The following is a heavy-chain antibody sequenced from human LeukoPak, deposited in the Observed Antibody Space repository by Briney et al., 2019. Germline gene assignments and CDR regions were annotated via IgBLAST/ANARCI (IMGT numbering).Heavy chain of an antibody. CDR3: ASTSGWAWGWFDP. D-gene: IGHD6-19*01. J-gene: IGHJ5*02. CDR2: ISVYNGNT. Sequence: GASVKVSCKASGYTFTDYGLSWVRLAPGQGLEWMGWISVYNGNTIYAQKFQGRLTMTRDTSTSTVYMELSSLRSEDTAVYYCASTSGWAWGWFDPWGQGTLVTVSS. V-gene: IGHV1-18*01. CDR1: GYTFTDYG.